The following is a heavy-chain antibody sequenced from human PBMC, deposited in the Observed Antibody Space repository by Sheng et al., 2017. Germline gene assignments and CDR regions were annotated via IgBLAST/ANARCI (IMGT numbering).Heavy chain of an antibody. Sequence: QVQLQQWGAGLLKPSETLSLTCAVYGGSFSGYYWSWIRQPPGKGLEWIGEINHSGSTNYNPSLKSRVTISVDTSKNQFSLKLSSVTAADTAVYYCARPEIPYYYDSGDAFDIWGQGTMVTVSS. CDR2: INHSGST. D-gene: IGHD3-22*01. CDR1: GGSFSGYY. V-gene: IGHV4-34*01. J-gene: IGHJ3*02. CDR3: ARPEIPYYYDSGDAFDI.